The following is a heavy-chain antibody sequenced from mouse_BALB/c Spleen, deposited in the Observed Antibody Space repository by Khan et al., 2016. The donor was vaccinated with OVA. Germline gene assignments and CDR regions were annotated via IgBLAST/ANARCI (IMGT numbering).Heavy chain of an antibody. CDR1: GYTFTSYW. V-gene: IGHV1S81*02. CDR3: ARIMKIVATYFDY. CDR2: TNPTNGRT. D-gene: IGHD1-1*01. J-gene: IGHJ2*01. Sequence: QVQLKQSGAELVKAGASVKMSCKASGYTFTSYWMHWVKQRLGQGLEWFAETNPTNGRTYYNEKFKSKATLTVDKSSSTAYMLLSGPTCEDSAVYYCARIMKIVATYFDYWGQGTTLTVSS.